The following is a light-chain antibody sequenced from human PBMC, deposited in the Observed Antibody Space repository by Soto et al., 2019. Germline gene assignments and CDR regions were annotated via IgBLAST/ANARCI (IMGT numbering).Light chain of an antibody. CDR2: GAF. J-gene: IGKJ1*01. V-gene: IGKV3-20*01. Sequence: EIVLTQSPGTLSLSPGERATLSCRASQSVSNNYLAWYQQKPGQAPRLLIYGAFSRATGIPDRFSGSGSGTDFTLTISRLEPEDFAVYYCQQYGTSRTFGQGTKVEI. CDR3: QQYGTSRT. CDR1: QSVSNNY.